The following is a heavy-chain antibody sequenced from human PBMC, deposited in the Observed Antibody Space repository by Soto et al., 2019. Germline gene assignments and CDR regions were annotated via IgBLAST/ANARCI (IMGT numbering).Heavy chain of an antibody. CDR2: IWYDGSNQ. D-gene: IGHD2-21*02. V-gene: IGHV3-33*01. CDR3: ARDVGRAHCGGDCPPDY. J-gene: IGHJ4*02. Sequence: QVQLVESGGGVVQPGRSLRLSCVASGFTFSSYGMHWVRQAPGKGLEWVAVIWYDGSNQYYADSVKGRFTISRDSSRNTLYLQLNSLRAEDTAVYYCARDVGRAHCGGDCPPDYWGQGTLVTVSS. CDR1: GFTFSSYG.